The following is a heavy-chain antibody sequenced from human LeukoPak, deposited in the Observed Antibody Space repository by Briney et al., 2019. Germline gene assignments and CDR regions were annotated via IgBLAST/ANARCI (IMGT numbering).Heavy chain of an antibody. CDR3: ARAGLLDFYFDY. V-gene: IGHV1-69*04. Sequence: ASVKVSCKASGGTFSSYAISWVRQAPGQGLEWMGRIIPILGIANYAQKFQGRVTITADKSTGTAYMELSSLRSEDTAVYYCARAGLLDFYFDYWGQGTLVTVSS. CDR2: IIPILGIA. CDR1: GGTFSSYA. J-gene: IGHJ4*02. D-gene: IGHD1-1*01.